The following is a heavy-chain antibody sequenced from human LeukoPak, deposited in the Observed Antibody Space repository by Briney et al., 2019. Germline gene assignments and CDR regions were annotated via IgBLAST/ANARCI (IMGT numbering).Heavy chain of an antibody. D-gene: IGHD1-26*01. Sequence: PGGSLRLSCAASGFTFSSYAMSWVRQAPGKGLEWVSAISGSGGSTYYADSVKGRFTISRDNSKNTLYLQMSSLRAEDTTVYYCAKDWELNFDYWGQGTLATVSS. CDR1: GFTFSSYA. CDR2: ISGSGGST. V-gene: IGHV3-23*01. CDR3: AKDWELNFDY. J-gene: IGHJ4*02.